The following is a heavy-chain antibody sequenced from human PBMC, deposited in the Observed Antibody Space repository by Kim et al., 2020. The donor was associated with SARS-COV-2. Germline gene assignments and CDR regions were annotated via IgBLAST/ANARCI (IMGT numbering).Heavy chain of an antibody. CDR2: IFHSGST. Sequence: SETLSLTCAVYGDFISSGGYSWSWIRQPPGKGLEWIGYIFHSGSTYYNPSPRSRVTISVDRSKNQFSLKRNSVTAADTAVYYCARGAQRISGSFYLGFDYWGQGTLVTVSS. CDR3: ARGAQRISGSFYLGFDY. J-gene: IGHJ4*02. D-gene: IGHD3-10*01. CDR1: GDFISSGGYS. V-gene: IGHV4-30-2*01.